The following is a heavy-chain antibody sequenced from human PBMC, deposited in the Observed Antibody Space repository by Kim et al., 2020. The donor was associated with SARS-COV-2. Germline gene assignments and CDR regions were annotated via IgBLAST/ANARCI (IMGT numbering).Heavy chain of an antibody. J-gene: IGHJ6*02. V-gene: IGHV6-1*01. Sequence: SQTLSLTCAISGDSVSSNSAAWNWIRQSPSRGLEWLGRTYYRSKWYNDYAVSVKSRITINPDTSKNQYSLQLNSVTPEDTAVYYCAREAYSSSSSDYYYYGMDVWGQGTTVTVSS. CDR1: GDSVSSNSAA. CDR3: AREAYSSSSSDYYYYGMDV. D-gene: IGHD6-6*01. CDR2: TYYRSKWYN.